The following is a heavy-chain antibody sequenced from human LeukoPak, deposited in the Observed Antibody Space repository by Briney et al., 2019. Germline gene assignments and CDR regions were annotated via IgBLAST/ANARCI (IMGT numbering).Heavy chain of an antibody. CDR1: GYTLAELS. CDR3: ATDSAIAFPRGDAFDI. D-gene: IGHD3-16*01. V-gene: IGHV1-24*01. CDR2: FDPEDGET. Sequence: ASVKVSCKVSGYTLAELSMHWVRQAPGKGLEWMGGFDPEDGETIYAQKFQGRVTMTEDTSTDTAYMELSSLRSEDTAVYYCATDSAIAFPRGDAFDIWGQGTMVTVSS. J-gene: IGHJ3*02.